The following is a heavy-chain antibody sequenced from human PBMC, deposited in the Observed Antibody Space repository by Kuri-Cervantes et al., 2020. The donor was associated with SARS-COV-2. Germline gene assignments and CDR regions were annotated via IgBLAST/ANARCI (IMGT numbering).Heavy chain of an antibody. Sequence: GESLKISCAASGFTFSSYEMNWVRQAPGKGLEWVSYISSSGSTIYYADSVKGRFTISRDNAKNMLFLQMNSLRAEDTAVYYCARPGYCSSTSCYALGSMDVWGQGTTVTVSS. CDR3: ARPGYCSSTSCYALGSMDV. CDR2: ISSSGSTI. V-gene: IGHV3-48*03. D-gene: IGHD2-2*01. J-gene: IGHJ6*02. CDR1: GFTFSSYE.